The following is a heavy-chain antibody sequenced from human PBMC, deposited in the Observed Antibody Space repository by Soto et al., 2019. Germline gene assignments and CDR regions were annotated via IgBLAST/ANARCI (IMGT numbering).Heavy chain of an antibody. Sequence: QLRLQESGPGLVKPSETLSLTCTVSGGSIRSSSYYWGWIRQPPGKGLQWIGSIYYSGSTYYSPSLRSRITMSVDTANNQFALKLSSVTAADTAVYYCAREDRGPSNDYVGGHWGQGTLVTVSS. CDR3: AREDRGPSNDYVGGH. V-gene: IGHV4-39*02. D-gene: IGHD5-18*01. J-gene: IGHJ4*02. CDR1: GGSIRSSSYY. CDR2: IYYSGST.